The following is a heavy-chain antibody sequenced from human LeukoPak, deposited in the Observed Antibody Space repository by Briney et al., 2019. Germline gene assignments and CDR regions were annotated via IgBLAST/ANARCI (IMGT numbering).Heavy chain of an antibody. CDR2: ISGSGGST. J-gene: IGHJ4*02. V-gene: IGHV3-23*01. CDR3: AKGRYYGSGKWGYFEY. Sequence: GGSLRLSCAASAFTFSGYAMSWVRQAPGKGLEWVSGISGSGGSTYYADSVKGRLTISRDNSKNTLYLQMNSLRAEDTAVYYCAKGRYYGSGKWGYFEYWGQGTLVTVSS. CDR1: AFTFSGYA. D-gene: IGHD3-10*01.